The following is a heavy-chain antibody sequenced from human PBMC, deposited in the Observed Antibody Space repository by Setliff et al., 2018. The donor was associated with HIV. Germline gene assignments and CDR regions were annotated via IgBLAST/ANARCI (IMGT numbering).Heavy chain of an antibody. CDR2: INSDGSTT. D-gene: IGHD2-15*01. J-gene: IGHJ3*02. CDR1: GFTFSTSW. Sequence: GGSLRLSCAASGFTFSTSWMHWVRQAPGKGLVWVSRINSDGSTTTYADSVKGRFTISRDNAQNTLYLQMNSLRAEDTAVYYCAKSGLCSGGSCYGLSVLAFDIWGQGTMVTVSS. V-gene: IGHV3-74*01. CDR3: AKSGLCSGGSCYGLSVLAFDI.